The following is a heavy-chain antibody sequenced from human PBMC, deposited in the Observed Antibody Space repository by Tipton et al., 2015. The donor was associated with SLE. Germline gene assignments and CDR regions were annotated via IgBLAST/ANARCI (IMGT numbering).Heavy chain of an antibody. CDR3: ARVVGATRYFDY. CDR1: GYSISSGYY. D-gene: IGHD1-26*01. Sequence: TLSLTCTVSGYSISSGYYWGWIRQPPGKGLEWIGSIYHSGSTYYNPSLKSRVTISVDTSKNQFSLKLSSVTAADTAVYYCARVVGATRYFDYWGQGTLVIVSS. V-gene: IGHV4-38-2*02. J-gene: IGHJ4*02. CDR2: IYHSGST.